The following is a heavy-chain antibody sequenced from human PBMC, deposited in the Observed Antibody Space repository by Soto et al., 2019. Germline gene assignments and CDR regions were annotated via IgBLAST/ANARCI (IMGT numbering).Heavy chain of an antibody. J-gene: IGHJ6*02. Sequence: GGSLRLSCAASGFTFSSYSMNWVRQAPGKGLEWVSSISSSSSYIYYADSVKGRFTISRDNAKNSLYLQMNSLRAEDTAVYYGARDLRGEVPGDSYYGMDVWGQGTTVTVSS. CDR2: ISSSSSYI. CDR1: GFTFSSYS. D-gene: IGHD3-16*01. V-gene: IGHV3-21*01. CDR3: ARDLRGEVPGDSYYGMDV.